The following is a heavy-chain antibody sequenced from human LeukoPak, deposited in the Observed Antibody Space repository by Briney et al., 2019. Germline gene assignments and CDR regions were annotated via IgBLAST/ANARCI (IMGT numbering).Heavy chain of an antibody. J-gene: IGHJ4*02. Sequence: KSSETLSLTCTVSGVSISSYYWSWIRQPPGKRLEWIGHIYYSGSTNYNPSLKSRVTISVDTSKNQFSLKLSSVTAADTAVYYCASRSSIWSGYQDTLYYFDSWGQGTLVTVSS. D-gene: IGHD3-3*01. CDR1: GVSISSYY. CDR3: ASRSSIWSGYQDTLYYFDS. V-gene: IGHV4-59*01. CDR2: IYYSGST.